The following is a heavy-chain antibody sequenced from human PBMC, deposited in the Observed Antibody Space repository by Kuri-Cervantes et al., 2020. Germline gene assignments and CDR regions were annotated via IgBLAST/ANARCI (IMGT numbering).Heavy chain of an antibody. Sequence: GGSLRLSCAASGFTFSSYAMHWVRQAPGKGLEWVAVISYDGSNKYYADSVTGRFTISRDNSKNTLCLQMNSLRAEDTAVYYCAKGGAARPYYYGMDVWGQGTTVTVSS. V-gene: IGHV3-30-3*01. CDR3: AKGGAARPYYYGMDV. D-gene: IGHD6-6*01. CDR2: ISYDGSNK. CDR1: GFTFSSYA. J-gene: IGHJ6*02.